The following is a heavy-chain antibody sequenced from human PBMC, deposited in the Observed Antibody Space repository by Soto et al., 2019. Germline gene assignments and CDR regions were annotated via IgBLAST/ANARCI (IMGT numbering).Heavy chain of an antibody. CDR3: ARDVPCSTSSSGWYYFDY. V-gene: IGHV1-18*01. CDR2: ISAYNGNT. J-gene: IGHJ4*02. D-gene: IGHD6-19*01. CDR1: GYTFTSYG. Sequence: ASVKVSCKASGYTFTSYGISWVRQAPGQGLEWMGWISAYNGNTNYAQKLQGRVTMTTDTSTSTAYMELRSLRSDDTAVYYCARDVPCSTSSSGWYYFDYWGQGTLVTVSS.